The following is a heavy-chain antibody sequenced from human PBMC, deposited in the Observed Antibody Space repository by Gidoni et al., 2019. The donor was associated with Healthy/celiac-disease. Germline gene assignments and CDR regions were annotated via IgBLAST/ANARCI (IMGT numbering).Heavy chain of an antibody. D-gene: IGHD6-19*01. CDR1: GFPFISYG. CDR2: ISYDGSNK. V-gene: IGHV3-30*18. Sequence: QVPLVESGGGVVQPGRALGLSCAASGFPFISYGMHWVRQAPGKGLEWVAVISYDGSNKYYADSVKGRFTISRDNSKNTLYLQMNRLRAEDTAVYYCAKGGSSGWFPYYYGMDVWGQGTTVTVSS. CDR3: AKGGSSGWFPYYYGMDV. J-gene: IGHJ6*02.